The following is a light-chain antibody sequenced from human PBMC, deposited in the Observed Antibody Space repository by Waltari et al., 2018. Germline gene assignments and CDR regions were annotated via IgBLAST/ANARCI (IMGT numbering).Light chain of an antibody. CDR1: QSLLHTNNKNY. CDR3: QQYYSTPNT. Sequence: DIVVTQSPDSLAVSLGERATMNCKSSQSLLHTNNKNYLAWYQLRPGQPLKLLIYWASTRESGVPGRFSGSGSGTDFTLTISGLQAEDVAVYYCQQYYSTPNTFGQGTKLEIK. J-gene: IGKJ2*01. V-gene: IGKV4-1*01. CDR2: WAS.